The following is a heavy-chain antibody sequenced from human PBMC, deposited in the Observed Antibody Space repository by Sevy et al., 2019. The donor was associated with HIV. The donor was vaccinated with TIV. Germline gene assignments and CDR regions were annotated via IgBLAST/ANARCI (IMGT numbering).Heavy chain of an antibody. Sequence: GGSLRLSCAASGFTFGSYSMNWVRQAPGKGLEWVSSISSRTDYIYYADSMRGRFTISRDDAKKSLHLEMNSLRAEDTAVYYCARDGGSTDLGMDLWGQGTTVTVSS. D-gene: IGHD3-16*01. V-gene: IGHV3-21*01. CDR3: ARDGGSTDLGMDL. CDR1: GFTFGSYS. J-gene: IGHJ6*02. CDR2: ISSRTDYI.